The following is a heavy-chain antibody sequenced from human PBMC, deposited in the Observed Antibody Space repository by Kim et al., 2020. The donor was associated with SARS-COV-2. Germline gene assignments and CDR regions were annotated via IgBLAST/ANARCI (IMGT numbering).Heavy chain of an antibody. D-gene: IGHD1-26*01. Sequence: SETLSLTCAVYGGSFSGYYWSWIRQPPGKGLEWIGEINHSGSTNYNPSLKSRVTISVDTSKNQFSLKLSSVTAADTAVYYCASHCIPDSGSYCDVDYWG. V-gene: IGHV4-34*01. CDR2: INHSGST. CDR3: ASHCIPDSGSYCDVDY. CDR1: GGSFSGYY. J-gene: IGHJ4*01.